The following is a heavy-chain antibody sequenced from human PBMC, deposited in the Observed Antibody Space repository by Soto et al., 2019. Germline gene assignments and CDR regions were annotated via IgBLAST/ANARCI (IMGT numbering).Heavy chain of an antibody. Sequence: EVQLVESGGGLVQPGASLRLSCAASGFSFSAYWMTWVRQAPGKGLEWVANIKKDGSEKYYVDSVKGRFTISRDNAKNSLYLQMNNVRAEDTAFYYCATRYCSRTSCFPDFWGQGTLVAVSS. D-gene: IGHD2-2*01. J-gene: IGHJ4*02. CDR2: IKKDGSEK. V-gene: IGHV3-7*05. CDR3: ATRYCSRTSCFPDF. CDR1: GFSFSAYW.